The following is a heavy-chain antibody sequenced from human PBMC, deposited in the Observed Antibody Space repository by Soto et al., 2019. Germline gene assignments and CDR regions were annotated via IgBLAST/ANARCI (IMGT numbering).Heavy chain of an antibody. V-gene: IGHV4-39*01. CDR1: GGSISSSSYY. Sequence: SETLSLTCTVSGGSISSSSYYWGWIRQPPGKGLEWIGSIYYSGSTYYNPSLKSRVTISVDTSKNQFSLKLSSVTAADTAVYYCARRTLFGAAAGTWYFDLWGRGTLVTVSS. CDR3: ARRTLFGAAAGTWYFDL. D-gene: IGHD6-13*01. CDR2: IYYSGST. J-gene: IGHJ2*01.